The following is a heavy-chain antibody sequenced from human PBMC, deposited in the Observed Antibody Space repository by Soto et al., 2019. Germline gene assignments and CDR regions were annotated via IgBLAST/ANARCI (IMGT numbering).Heavy chain of an antibody. V-gene: IGHV3-21*01. CDR3: ARDAVLVPAALMDV. CDR2: ISSSSSYI. CDR1: GFTFSSYS. J-gene: IGHJ6*02. Sequence: EVQLVESGGGLVKPGGSLRLSCAASGFTFSSYSMNWVRQAPGKGLEWVSSISSSSSYIYYADSVKGRFTISRDHAKNSLYLQMHSLRAEDTAVYYCARDAVLVPAALMDVWGQGTKVTVSS. D-gene: IGHD2-2*01.